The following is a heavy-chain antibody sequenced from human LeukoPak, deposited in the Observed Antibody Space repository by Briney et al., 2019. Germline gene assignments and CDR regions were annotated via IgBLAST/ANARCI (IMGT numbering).Heavy chain of an antibody. CDR2: INPNSGGT. J-gene: IGHJ4*02. D-gene: IGHD6-19*01. Sequence: ASVKVSCKASGYTFTGYYMHCVRQAPGQGLEWMGWINPNSGGTNYAQKFQGRVTMTRDTSISTAYMELSRLRSDDTAVYYCASLPGIAVAGDEYYFDYWGQGTLVTVSS. CDR3: ASLPGIAVAGDEYYFDY. V-gene: IGHV1-2*02. CDR1: GYTFTGYY.